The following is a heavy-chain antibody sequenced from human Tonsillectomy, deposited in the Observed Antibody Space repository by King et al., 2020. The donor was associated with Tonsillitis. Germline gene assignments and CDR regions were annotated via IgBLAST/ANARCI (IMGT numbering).Heavy chain of an antibody. CDR1: GFSLSTSGVG. D-gene: IGHD6-19*01. J-gene: IGHJ4*02. CDR2: IYWNDDK. Sequence: ITLKESGPTLVKPTQTLTLTCTFSGFSLSTSGVGVGWIRQPPGKALEWLALIYWNDDKRYSPSLKSRLTITKDTSKNQVVLTMTNMDPVDTATYYCVHLSSGWDENYFDYWGQGTLVTVSS. CDR3: VHLSSGWDENYFDY. V-gene: IGHV2-5*01.